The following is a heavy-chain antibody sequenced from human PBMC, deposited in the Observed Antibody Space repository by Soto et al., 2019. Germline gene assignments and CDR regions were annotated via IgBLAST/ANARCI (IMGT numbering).Heavy chain of an antibody. J-gene: IGHJ6*02. CDR2: IWYDGSNK. Sequence: GGSLRLSCAASGFTFSSYGMHWVRQAPGKGLEWVAVIWYDGSNKYYADSVKGRFTISRDNSKNTLYLQMNSLRAEDTAVYYCARDWELQEYYYYGMDVWGQGTTVTVSS. CDR1: GFTFSSYG. V-gene: IGHV3-33*01. CDR3: ARDWELQEYYYYGMDV. D-gene: IGHD1-26*01.